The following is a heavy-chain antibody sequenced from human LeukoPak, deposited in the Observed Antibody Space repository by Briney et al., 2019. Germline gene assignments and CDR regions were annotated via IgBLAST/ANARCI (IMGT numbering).Heavy chain of an antibody. V-gene: IGHV3-23*01. Sequence: GGSLRLSCAGSGFTFSNYGMSWVRQAPGKRLEWVSAIDGGGVNTLYADSVKGRFTISRDNSKNTVYLQMNSLSAEDTAIYYCAKRSARPKPFDCWGQGTLVPVSS. CDR2: IDGGGVNT. CDR1: GFTFSNYG. CDR3: AKRSARPKPFDC. D-gene: IGHD6-25*01. J-gene: IGHJ4*02.